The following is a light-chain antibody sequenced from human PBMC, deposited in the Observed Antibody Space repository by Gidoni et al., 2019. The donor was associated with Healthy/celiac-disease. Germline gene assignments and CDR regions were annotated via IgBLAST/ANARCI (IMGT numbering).Light chain of an antibody. Sequence: DILLTQSPAPLSLSPGERATISCRASQSVSSYLAWYQQKPGHAHRLLIYDASNRATGIPARLSGSGSGTDFTLTISSLEPEDFAVYYCQQHSNWPPTFGGGTKVEIK. V-gene: IGKV3-11*01. J-gene: IGKJ4*02. CDR3: QQHSNWPPT. CDR1: QSVSSY. CDR2: DAS.